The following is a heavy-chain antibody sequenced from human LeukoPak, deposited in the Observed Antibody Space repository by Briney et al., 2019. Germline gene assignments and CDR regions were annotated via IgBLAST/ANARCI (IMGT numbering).Heavy chain of an antibody. V-gene: IGHV3-30*04. CDR2: ISYDGSNK. J-gene: IGHJ4*02. CDR3: ARDPADYGGNSDY. D-gene: IGHD4-23*01. CDR1: GITFSSYD. Sequence: QPGRSLRLSCAASGITFSSYDMHWVRQAPGKGLEWVAVISYDGSNKYYADSVKGRFTISRDNSKNTLYLQMNSLRAEGTAVYYCARDPADYGGNSDYWGQGTLVTVSS.